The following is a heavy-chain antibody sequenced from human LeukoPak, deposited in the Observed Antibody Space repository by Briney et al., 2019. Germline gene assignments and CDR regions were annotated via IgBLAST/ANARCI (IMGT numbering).Heavy chain of an antibody. Sequence: GGSLRLSCAASGFTFSSYAMSWVRQAPGKGLEWVSAISGSGGSTYYADSVKGRFTISRDNSKNTLYLQMNSLRAEDTAVYYCAKGAYYDILTGYLPYYYYYGMDVWGQGTTVTVSS. CDR2: ISGSGGST. D-gene: IGHD3-9*01. V-gene: IGHV3-23*01. CDR3: AKGAYYDILTGYLPYYYYYGMDV. J-gene: IGHJ6*02. CDR1: GFTFSSYA.